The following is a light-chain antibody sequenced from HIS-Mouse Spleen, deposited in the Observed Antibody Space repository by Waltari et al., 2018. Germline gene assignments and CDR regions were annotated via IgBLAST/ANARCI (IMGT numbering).Light chain of an antibody. V-gene: IGLV2-14*03. CDR1: SSDVGGYNY. CDR2: DVS. CDR3: SSYTSSSRV. J-gene: IGLJ3*02. Sequence: VSGSPGQSITISCTGTSSDVGGYNYVSWYQQHPGKAPKLMIYDVSNRPSGVSNRFSGSKSGNTASLTISGLQAEDEADYYCSSYTSSSRVFGGGTKLTVL.